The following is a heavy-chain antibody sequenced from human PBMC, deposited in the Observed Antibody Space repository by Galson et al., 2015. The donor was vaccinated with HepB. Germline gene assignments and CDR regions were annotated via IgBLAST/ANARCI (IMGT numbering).Heavy chain of an antibody. CDR2: ISRSSKVI. V-gene: IGHV3-48*02. Sequence: LRLSCAASGFTFSDYRMNWVRQAPGKGLEWISYISRSSKVIHYADSVKGRFTISRDNAKNSLYLQMDSLRDGDTAVYYCVRDGGDSYNWFDLWGQGTLVTVPS. CDR1: GFTFSDYR. J-gene: IGHJ5*02. D-gene: IGHD2-21*01. CDR3: VRDGGDSYNWFDL.